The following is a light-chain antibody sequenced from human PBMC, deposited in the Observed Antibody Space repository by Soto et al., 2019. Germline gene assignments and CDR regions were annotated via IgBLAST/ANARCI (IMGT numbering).Light chain of an antibody. CDR2: GAS. CDR1: QSVRSN. V-gene: IGKV3-15*01. Sequence: ETVMTQSPATLSVSPGEGATLSCRASQSVRSNLAWSQQKPGQAPRLLIYGASTRATGIPARFSGSGSGTEFTLTISSLWSEDFAVYYCHQYNNWPYTFGQGTKLEIK. CDR3: HQYNNWPYT. J-gene: IGKJ2*01.